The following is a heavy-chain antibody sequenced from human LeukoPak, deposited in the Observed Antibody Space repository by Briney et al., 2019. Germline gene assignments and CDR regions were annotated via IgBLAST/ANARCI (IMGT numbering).Heavy chain of an antibody. CDR1: GFTFSSYG. CDR3: AKDPGYGEVHDWFDP. Sequence: PGGSLRLSCAASGFTFSSYGMHWVRQAPGKGLEWVAVIWYDGSNKYYADSVKGRFTISRDNSKNTLYLQMNSLRAEDTAVYYCAKDPGYGEVHDWFDPWGQGTLVTVSS. J-gene: IGHJ5*02. CDR2: IWYDGSNK. D-gene: IGHD4-17*01. V-gene: IGHV3-30*02.